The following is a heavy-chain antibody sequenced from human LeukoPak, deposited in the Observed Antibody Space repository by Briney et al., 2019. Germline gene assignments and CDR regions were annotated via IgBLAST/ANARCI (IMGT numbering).Heavy chain of an antibody. CDR1: GFIVSSNY. D-gene: IGHD3-16*02. CDR2: INHSGST. V-gene: IGHV4-34*01. J-gene: IGHJ3*02. Sequence: GSLRLSCEASGFIVSSNYMSWIRQPPGKGLEWIGEINHSGSTNYNPSLKSRVTMSVDTSKNQFSLKLSSVTAADTAVYYCARSNYVWGSYRPRQSDAFDIWGQGTMVTVSS. CDR3: ARSNYVWGSYRPRQSDAFDI.